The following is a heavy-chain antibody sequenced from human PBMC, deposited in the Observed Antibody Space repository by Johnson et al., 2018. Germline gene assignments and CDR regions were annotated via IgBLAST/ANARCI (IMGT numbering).Heavy chain of an antibody. Sequence: VQLVQSGGGLVQPGGSLRLSCAASGFTFSSYAMSWVRQAPGKGLEWVSGISGSGGSTYYADSVKGRFTISRDNSKNTLYLQMNSLRAEDTAVDYCARGSYYDSYYYYDMDVWGKGTTVTVSS. CDR3: ARGSYYDSYYYYDMDV. J-gene: IGHJ6*03. CDR1: GFTFSSYA. CDR2: ISGSGGST. D-gene: IGHD3-22*01. V-gene: IGHV3-23*04.